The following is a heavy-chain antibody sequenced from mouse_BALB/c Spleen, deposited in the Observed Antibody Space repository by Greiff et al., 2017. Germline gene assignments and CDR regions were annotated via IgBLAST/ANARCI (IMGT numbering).Heavy chain of an antibody. CDR2: ISSGSSTI. Sequence: DVQLVESGGGLVQPGGSRKLSCAASGFTFSSFGMHWVRQAPEKGLEWVAYISSGSSTIYYADTVKGRFTISRDNPKNTLFLQMTSLRSEDTAMYYCASLGRGFAYWGQGTLVTVSA. CDR1: GFTFSSFG. J-gene: IGHJ3*01. V-gene: IGHV5-17*02. CDR3: ASLGRGFAY. D-gene: IGHD4-1*01.